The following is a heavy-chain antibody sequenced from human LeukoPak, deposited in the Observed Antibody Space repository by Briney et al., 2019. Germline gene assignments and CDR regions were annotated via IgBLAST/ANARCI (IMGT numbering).Heavy chain of an antibody. CDR1: GVTFSNSG. CDR2: IIPVLEEA. CDR3: ARDQLELGTHWFDP. J-gene: IGHJ5*02. D-gene: IGHD1-1*01. V-gene: IGHV1-69*04. Sequence: ASVKVSCKASGVTFSNSGITWVRQAPGQGLEWMGRIIPVLEEAQYAQNFQGKVTITADKSTSTAYMELHSLTSEDTAVYYCARDQLELGTHWFDPWGQGTLATVSS.